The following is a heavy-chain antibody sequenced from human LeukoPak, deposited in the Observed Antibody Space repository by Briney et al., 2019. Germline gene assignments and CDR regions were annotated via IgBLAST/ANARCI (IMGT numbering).Heavy chain of an antibody. CDR3: ARELSSGWYSGGAFDI. Sequence: GASVKVSCKASGGTFISYAISWVRQAPGQGLEWMGRIIPILGIANYAQKFQGRVTITADKSTSTAYMELSSLRSEDTAVYYCARELSSGWYSGGAFDIWGQGTMVTVSS. CDR2: IIPILGIA. CDR1: GGTFISYA. D-gene: IGHD6-19*01. V-gene: IGHV1-69*04. J-gene: IGHJ3*02.